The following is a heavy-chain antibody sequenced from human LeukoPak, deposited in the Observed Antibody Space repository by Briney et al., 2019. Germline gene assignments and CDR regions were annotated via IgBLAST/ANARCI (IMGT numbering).Heavy chain of an antibody. CDR2: IIPTFGTA. Sequence: ASVKVSCKASRGTFSSYALIWVRQAPGQGLEWMGGIIPTFGTAAYAQKFQGRVTISADESTSTAYMELSSLTSEDTAVYYCARDLAMVRGARYRPYNWFDPWGQGTLVTVSS. J-gene: IGHJ5*02. V-gene: IGHV1-69*13. CDR1: RGTFSSYA. CDR3: ARDLAMVRGARYRPYNWFDP. D-gene: IGHD3-10*01.